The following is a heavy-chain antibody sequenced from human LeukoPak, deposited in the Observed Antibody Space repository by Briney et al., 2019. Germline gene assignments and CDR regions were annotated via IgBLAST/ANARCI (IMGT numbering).Heavy chain of an antibody. Sequence: SETLSLTCTVSGGSISSYYWSWIRQPAGKGLEWIGRIYTSGSTNYNPSLKSRVTMSVDTSKNQFSLKLSSATAADTAVYYCARFNIRANYYYYMDVWGKGTTVTVSS. CDR3: ARFNIRANYYYYMDV. CDR2: IYTSGST. V-gene: IGHV4-4*07. D-gene: IGHD3-3*02. J-gene: IGHJ6*03. CDR1: GGSISSYY.